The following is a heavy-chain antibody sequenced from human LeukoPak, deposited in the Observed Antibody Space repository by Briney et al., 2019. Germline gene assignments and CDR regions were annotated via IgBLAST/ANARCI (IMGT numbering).Heavy chain of an antibody. V-gene: IGHV1-69*04. CDR1: GGTFSSYA. J-gene: IGHJ4*02. CDR3: ARGVIAAARAPNY. D-gene: IGHD6-13*01. CDR2: IIPILGIA. Sequence: GASVKVSCKASGGTFSSYAISWVRQAPGQGLEWMGRIIPILGIANYAQKFQGRVTTTADKSTSTAYMELSSLRSEDTAVYYCARGVIAAARAPNYWGQGTLVTVSS.